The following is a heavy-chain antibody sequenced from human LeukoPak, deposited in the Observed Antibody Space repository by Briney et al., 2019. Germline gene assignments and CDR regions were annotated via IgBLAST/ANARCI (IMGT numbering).Heavy chain of an antibody. D-gene: IGHD2-2*01. J-gene: IGHJ5*02. CDR2: INRSGGST. CDR3: ARDEIVVVPAAIRGTGWFDP. Sequence: ASVKVSCKASGYTFTSYYMHWVRQAPGQGLEWMGIINRSGGSTSYAQKFQGRVTMTRDMSTSTVYMELSSLRSEDTAVYYCARDEIVVVPAAIRGTGWFDPWGQGTLVTVSS. V-gene: IGHV1-46*01. CDR1: GYTFTSYY.